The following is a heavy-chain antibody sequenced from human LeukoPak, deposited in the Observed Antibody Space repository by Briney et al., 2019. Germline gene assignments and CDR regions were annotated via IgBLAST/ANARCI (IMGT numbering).Heavy chain of an antibody. Sequence: GGSLRLSCAASGFTFSSYEMNWVRQAPGKGLGWVSYISSSGSTIYYADSVKGRFTISRDNAKNSLYLQMNSLRAEDTAVYYCARLAAAGPYYYYYMDVWGKGTTVTVSS. V-gene: IGHV3-48*03. D-gene: IGHD6-13*01. CDR2: ISSSGSTI. CDR1: GFTFSSYE. CDR3: ARLAAAGPYYYYYMDV. J-gene: IGHJ6*03.